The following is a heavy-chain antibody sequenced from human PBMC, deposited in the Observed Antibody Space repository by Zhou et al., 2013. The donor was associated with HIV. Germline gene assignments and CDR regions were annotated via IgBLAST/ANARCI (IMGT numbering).Heavy chain of an antibody. CDR1: GGTFSSYA. CDR3: ARDRGDDFWSGYYTSDY. Sequence: QVQLVQSGAEVKKPGSSVKVSCKASGGTFSSYAISWVRQAPGQGLEWMGRIIPILGIANYAQKFQGRVTITADKSTSTAYMELSSLRSEDTAVYYCARDRGDDFWSGYYTSDYWGQGTLVTVSS. CDR2: IIPILGIA. V-gene: IGHV1-69*04. J-gene: IGHJ4*02. D-gene: IGHD3-3*01.